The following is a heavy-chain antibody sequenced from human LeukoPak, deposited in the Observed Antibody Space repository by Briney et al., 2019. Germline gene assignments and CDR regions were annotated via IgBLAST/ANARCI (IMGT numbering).Heavy chain of an antibody. J-gene: IGHJ4*02. V-gene: IGHV3-64*01. D-gene: IGHD5-24*01. Sequence: GGSLRLSCAASGFTFSSYAMHWVRQAPGKGLEYVSAISSNGGSTYYANSVKGRFTVSRDNAKNTLYLQMNSLRVEDTAIYYCASLGSREAYKGGDFWGQGTLVTVSS. CDR2: ISSNGGST. CDR3: ASLGSREAYKGGDF. CDR1: GFTFSSYA.